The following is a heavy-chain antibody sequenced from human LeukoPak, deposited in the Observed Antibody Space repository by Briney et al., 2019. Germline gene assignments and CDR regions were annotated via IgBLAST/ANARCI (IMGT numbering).Heavy chain of an antibody. J-gene: IGHJ5*02. V-gene: IGHV4-34*01. CDR3: ARHEYSGSYYGLSWFDP. CDR1: GASFSGSY. CDR2: INPSGST. D-gene: IGHD1-26*01. Sequence: SETLSLTCAVYGASFSGSYWSWIRQSPGKGLEWIGEINPSGSTNYNPSLKSRVTISVDTSKNQVSLRLTSVTAADTAVYYCARHEYSGSYYGLSWFDPWGQGTLVTVSS.